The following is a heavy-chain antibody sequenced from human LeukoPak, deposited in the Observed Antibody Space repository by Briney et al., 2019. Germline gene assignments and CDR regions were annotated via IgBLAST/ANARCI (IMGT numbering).Heavy chain of an antibody. CDR2: INHSGST. D-gene: IGHD4-17*01. Sequence: SETLSLTCAVYGGSFSGYYCSWIRQPPGKGLEWIGEINHSGSTNYNSSLKSRVTISVDTSKNQFSLKLSSVTAADTAVYYCARNGEGAKDYGDYGYYFDYWGQGTLVTVSS. CDR3: ARNGEGAKDYGDYGYYFDY. V-gene: IGHV4-34*01. J-gene: IGHJ4*02. CDR1: GGSFSGYY.